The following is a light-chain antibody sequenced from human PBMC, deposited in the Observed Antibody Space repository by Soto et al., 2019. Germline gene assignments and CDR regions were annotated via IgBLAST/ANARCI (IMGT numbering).Light chain of an antibody. CDR3: QQYNSYPGT. CDR1: QSISSW. J-gene: IGKJ5*01. Sequence: DIQMTQSPSTLSASVGDRVTITCRASQSISSWLAWYQQKPGKAPKLLIYKASSLESGVPSRFSGSGSGTEFTLTISSLQPDDFATYYCQQYNSYPGTFGQGTRLEIK. CDR2: KAS. V-gene: IGKV1-5*03.